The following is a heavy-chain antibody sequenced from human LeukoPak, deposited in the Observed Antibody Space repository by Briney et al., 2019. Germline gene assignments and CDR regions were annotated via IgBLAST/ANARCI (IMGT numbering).Heavy chain of an antibody. D-gene: IGHD4-17*01. CDR2: INQDGSAE. CDR3: VRLFGGVTTFDY. V-gene: IGHV3-7*01. CDR1: GFTFSTYS. Sequence: GGSLRLSCAASGFTFSTYSMSWVRQAPGKGLDWVASINQDGSAEYYVDSVRGRFTISRDNAKNSLYLQANSLRVDDTAVYYCVRLFGGVTTFDYWGQGTLVTVSS. J-gene: IGHJ4*02.